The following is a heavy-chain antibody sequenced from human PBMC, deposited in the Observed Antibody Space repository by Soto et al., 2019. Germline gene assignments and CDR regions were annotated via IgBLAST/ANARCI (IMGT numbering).Heavy chain of an antibody. CDR2: IYWDDDK. CDR3: IQSRCGCACLQSYASYYYYGIDV. Sequence: QITLKESGPTLVKPTQTLTLTCTFSAFSLSTGGVGVGWIRQPPGKALEWLALIYWDDDKRYSPSLRSRLTIPKDTSKNQVVLTMTNMDPVDTATYYCIQSRCGCACLQSYASYYYYGIDVWGQGTTVTVSS. V-gene: IGHV2-5*02. J-gene: IGHJ6*02. D-gene: IGHD2-15*01. CDR1: AFSLSTGGVG.